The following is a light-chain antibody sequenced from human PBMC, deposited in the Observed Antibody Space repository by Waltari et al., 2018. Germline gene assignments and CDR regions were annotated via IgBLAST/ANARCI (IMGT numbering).Light chain of an antibody. V-gene: IGLV2-14*01. Sequence: QSALTQSASVSGSLGQSITISCTGTSSDVGGYNYVSWYQQHPGKAPKLMIYEVTNRPSGVSNRFAGSKSGNTASLTISGLQAEDEADYYCKSYTSSSTLLFGGGTKLTVL. J-gene: IGLJ2*01. CDR2: EVT. CDR1: SSDVGGYNY. CDR3: KSYTSSSTLL.